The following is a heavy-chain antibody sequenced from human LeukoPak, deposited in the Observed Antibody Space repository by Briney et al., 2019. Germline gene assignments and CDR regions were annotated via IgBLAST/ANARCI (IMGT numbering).Heavy chain of an antibody. CDR1: GGSISNYY. Sequence: SETLSLTCTVSGGSISNYYWSWIRHPAGQGLEWIGRVSTSGATNYNPSLKSRVTMSTDTSKNQFSLSLRSMTAADTAVYYCASLFFDTSGYVDQWGQGTLVTVSS. CDR3: ASLFFDTSGYVDQ. D-gene: IGHD3-22*01. V-gene: IGHV4-4*07. J-gene: IGHJ5*02. CDR2: VSTSGAT.